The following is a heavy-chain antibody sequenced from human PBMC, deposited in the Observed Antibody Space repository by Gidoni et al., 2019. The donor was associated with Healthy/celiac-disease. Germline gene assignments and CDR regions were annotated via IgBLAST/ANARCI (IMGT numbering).Heavy chain of an antibody. D-gene: IGHD3-9*01. Sequence: QVQLVESGGGVVQPGRSLRLSCAAAGFTFSSYGMHWVRQAPGKGLDCGSVIWYDGSNKYYADSVKGRFTISRDNSKNTLYLQMNSLRAEDTAVYYCAHEQTGSLDYWGQGTLVTVSS. V-gene: IGHV3-33*06. J-gene: IGHJ4*02. CDR1: GFTFSSYG. CDR2: IWYDGSNK. CDR3: AHEQTGSLDY.